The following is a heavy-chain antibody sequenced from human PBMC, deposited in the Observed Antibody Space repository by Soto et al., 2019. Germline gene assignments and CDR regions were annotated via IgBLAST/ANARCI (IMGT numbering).Heavy chain of an antibody. CDR1: GYSITSGHY. D-gene: IGHD4-4*01. V-gene: IGHV4-38-2*01. CDR2: MYHTGST. J-gene: IGHJ4*02. Sequence: PSETLSLTCAVSGYSITSGHYWGWIRQPPGKGLEWTGTMYHTGSTYYNPSLKSRVTISVDTSKNQFSLKLTSVTAADTAVYFCARGPYSNPFDYWGQGTLVTVSS. CDR3: ARGPYSNPFDY.